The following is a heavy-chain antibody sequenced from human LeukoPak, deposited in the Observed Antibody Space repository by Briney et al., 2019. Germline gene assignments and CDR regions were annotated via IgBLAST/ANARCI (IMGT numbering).Heavy chain of an antibody. J-gene: IGHJ6*02. D-gene: IGHD5-12*01. CDR1: GFTFSRFA. CDR2: ISGSGGST. CDR3: AKDSEIGYYYYYYGMDV. Sequence: GGSLRLSCAASGFTFSRFAMSWVRQAPGKGLEWVSVISGSGGSTYYADSVKGRLTISRDNSKNTLYLQMSSLRAEDTAVYCCAKDSEIGYYYYYYGMDVWGQGTTVTVSS. V-gene: IGHV3-23*01.